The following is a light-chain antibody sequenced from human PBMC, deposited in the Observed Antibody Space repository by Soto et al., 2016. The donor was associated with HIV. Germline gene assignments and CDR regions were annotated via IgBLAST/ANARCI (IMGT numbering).Light chain of an antibody. CDR2: AAS. J-gene: IGKJ4*01. CDR1: QDIRND. CDR3: QQYYTTPQVT. Sequence: DIQMTQSPSSLSASVGDRVTITCRTSQDIRNDLGWYQQKPGKAPKRLIYAASSLQGGVPSRFSGSGSGTEFILTISSLQPEDFATYYCQQYYTTPQVTFGGGTKVEIK. V-gene: IGKV1-17*01.